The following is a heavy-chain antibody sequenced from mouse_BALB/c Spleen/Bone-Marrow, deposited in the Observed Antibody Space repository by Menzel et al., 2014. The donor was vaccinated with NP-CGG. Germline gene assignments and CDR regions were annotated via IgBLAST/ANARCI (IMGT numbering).Heavy chain of an antibody. D-gene: IGHD1-2*01. CDR3: AVRGITTATGAMDY. V-gene: IGHV7-3*02. CDR1: GFTFTDYY. Sequence: EVQLVESGGGLVQPGGSLRLSCATSGFTFTDYYMSWVRPPPGKALEWLGFIRNKANGYTTEYSASVKGRFTISRDNSHSILYLQMNALRAEDSATYYCAVRGITTATGAMDYWGQGTSVTVSS. CDR2: IRNKANGYTT. J-gene: IGHJ4*01.